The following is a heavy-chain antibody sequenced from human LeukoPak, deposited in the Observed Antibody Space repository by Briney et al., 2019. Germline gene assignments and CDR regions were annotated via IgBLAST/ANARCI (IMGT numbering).Heavy chain of an antibody. CDR2: IYPGDSDT. Sequence: GESLKISCKGSGYSFTSYWIGWVRQMPGKGLEWMGIIYPGDSDTRYSLSFQGQVTISADKSISTAYLQWSSLKASDTAMYYCARQSSGYDILTGYPDYWGQGTLVTVSS. D-gene: IGHD3-9*01. CDR3: ARQSSGYDILTGYPDY. CDR1: GYSFTSYW. J-gene: IGHJ4*02. V-gene: IGHV5-51*01.